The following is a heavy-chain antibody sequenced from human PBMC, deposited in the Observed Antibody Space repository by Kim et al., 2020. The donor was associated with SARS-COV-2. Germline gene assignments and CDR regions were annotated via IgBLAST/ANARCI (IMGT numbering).Heavy chain of an antibody. D-gene: IGHD2-15*01. J-gene: IGHJ5*02. CDR1: GYTFTSHY. V-gene: IGHV1-46*01. CDR2: INTSGGRT. CDR3: ARVLSLVVLDH. Sequence: ASVKVSCKASGYTFTSHYVVWLRQAPGQGLEWMALINTSGGRTTYAQKFQGRVTVTTDTSTSTVYMNLGSLRSEDTAVYYCARVLSLVVLDHWGQGTLVT.